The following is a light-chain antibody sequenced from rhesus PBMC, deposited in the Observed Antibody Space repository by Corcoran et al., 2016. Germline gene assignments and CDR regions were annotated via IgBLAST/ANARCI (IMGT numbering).Light chain of an antibody. J-gene: IGKJ1*01. Sequence: DIQMTQSPSSLSASVGDTVTITCRASQSISSWLAWYQQKPGKAPKLLIYKASSLQSEVPSRLSGSGSGTDFPLTIRSLQSEDFATYYCQQYSSSRTFGQGTKVEIK. CDR3: QQYSSSRT. V-gene: IGKV1-22*01. CDR1: QSISSW. CDR2: KAS.